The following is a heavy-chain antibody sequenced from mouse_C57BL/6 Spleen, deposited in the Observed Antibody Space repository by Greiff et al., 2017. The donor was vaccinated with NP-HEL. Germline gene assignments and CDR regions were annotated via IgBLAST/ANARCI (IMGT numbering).Heavy chain of an antibody. CDR1: GYTFTSYW. V-gene: IGHV1-69*01. CDR3: ARKGNYYGSGDY. CDR2: IDPSDSYT. Sequence: QVQLQQPGAELVMPGASVKLSCKASGYTFTSYWMHWVKQRPGQGLEWIGEIDPSDSYTNYNQKFKGKSTLTVDKSSSTAYMQLSSLTSEDSAVYYCARKGNYYGSGDYWGQGTSVTVSS. J-gene: IGHJ4*01. D-gene: IGHD1-1*01.